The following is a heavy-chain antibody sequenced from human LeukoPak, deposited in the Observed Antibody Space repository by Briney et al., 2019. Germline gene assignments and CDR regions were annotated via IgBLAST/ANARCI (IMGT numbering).Heavy chain of an antibody. Sequence: PGGSLRLSCAASGFTFSGSAMHWVRQASGKVLEWVGRIRSKANSYATAYAASVKGRFTISRDDSKNTAYLQMNSLKTEDTAVYYCTRHGSALFDPWGQGTLVTVSS. CDR1: GFTFSGSA. D-gene: IGHD3-3*02. CDR3: TRHGSALFDP. CDR2: IRSKANSYAT. V-gene: IGHV3-73*01. J-gene: IGHJ5*02.